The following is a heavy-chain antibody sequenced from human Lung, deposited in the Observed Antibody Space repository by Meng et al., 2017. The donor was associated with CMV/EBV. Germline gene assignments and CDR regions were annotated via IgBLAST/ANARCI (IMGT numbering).Heavy chain of an antibody. CDR1: GYSISSGYY. Sequence: SXTLSLTCTVSGYSISSGYYWGWVRQPPGKGLEWIGSIYHSGSTYYNPSLKSRVTISVDTSKNQFSLKLSSVTAADTAVYYCARARFDYWGQGRLVTVSS. V-gene: IGHV4-38-2*02. J-gene: IGHJ4*02. CDR2: IYHSGST. CDR3: ARARFDY.